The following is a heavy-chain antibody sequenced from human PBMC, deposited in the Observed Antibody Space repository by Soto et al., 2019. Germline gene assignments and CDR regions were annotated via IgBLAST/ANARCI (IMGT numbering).Heavy chain of an antibody. CDR2: IYYSGST. CDR3: ASLPPYCSGGSCYHSAEYFQH. D-gene: IGHD2-15*01. CDR1: GGSISSYY. V-gene: IGHV4-59*01. J-gene: IGHJ1*01. Sequence: PSETLSLTCTVSGGSISSYYWSWIRQPPGKGLEWIGYIYYSGSTNYNPSLKSRVTISVDTSKNQFSLKLSSVTAADTAVYYCASLPPYCSGGSCYHSAEYFQHWGQGTLVTVSS.